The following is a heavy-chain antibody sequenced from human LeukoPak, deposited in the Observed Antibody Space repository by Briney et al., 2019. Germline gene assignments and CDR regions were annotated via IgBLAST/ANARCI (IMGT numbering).Heavy chain of an antibody. CDR1: GFTFSGSA. D-gene: IGHD6-13*01. J-gene: IGHJ4*02. V-gene: IGHV3-73*01. CDR2: IRSKANSYAT. Sequence: GGSLRLSCAASGFTFSGSAMHWVRQASGKGLEWVGRIRSKANSYATAYAASVKGSFTISRDDSKNTAYLQMNSLKTEDTAVCYCTSRSSWSQLWGQGTLVTVSS. CDR3: TSRSSWSQL.